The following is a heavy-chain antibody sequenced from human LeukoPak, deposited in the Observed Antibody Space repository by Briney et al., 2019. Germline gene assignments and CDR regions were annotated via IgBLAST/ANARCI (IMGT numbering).Heavy chain of an antibody. CDR2: ISSSGSTI. V-gene: IGHV3-11*01. J-gene: IGHJ3*02. Sequence: PGGSLRLSCAASGFTFSDYYMSWIRQAPGKGLEWVSYISSSGSTIYYADSVKGRFTISRDNAKNSLSLQMNSLRAEDTAVYYCASSKYYYDSSGFAFDIWGQGTMVTVSS. D-gene: IGHD3-22*01. CDR1: GFTFSDYY. CDR3: ASSKYYYDSSGFAFDI.